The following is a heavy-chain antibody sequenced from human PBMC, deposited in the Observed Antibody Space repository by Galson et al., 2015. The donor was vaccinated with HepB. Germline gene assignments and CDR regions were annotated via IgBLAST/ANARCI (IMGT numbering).Heavy chain of an antibody. D-gene: IGHD5-12*01. V-gene: IGHV3-23*01. CDR3: AKGAVGGPVEWLRFMDY. J-gene: IGHJ4*02. Sequence: SLRLSCAASGFTFSSYAMSWVRQAPGKGLEWVSAISGSGGSTYYADSVKGRFTISRDNSKNTLYLQMNSLRAEDTAVYYCAKGAVGGPVEWLRFMDYWGQGTLVTVSS. CDR2: ISGSGGST. CDR1: GFTFSSYA.